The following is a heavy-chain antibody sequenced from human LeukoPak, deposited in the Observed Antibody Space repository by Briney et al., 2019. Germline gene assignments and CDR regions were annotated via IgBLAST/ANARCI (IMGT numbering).Heavy chain of an antibody. CDR3: ARGLGTMIVVVITQVGWFDP. Sequence: SVKVSCKASGYTFTGYYMHWVRQAPGQGLEWMGRIIPIFGTANYAQKFQGRVTITTDESTSTAYMELSSLRSEDTAVYYCARGLGTMIVVVITQVGWFDPWGQGTLVTVSS. D-gene: IGHD3-22*01. CDR1: GYTFTGYY. CDR2: IIPIFGTA. J-gene: IGHJ5*02. V-gene: IGHV1-69*05.